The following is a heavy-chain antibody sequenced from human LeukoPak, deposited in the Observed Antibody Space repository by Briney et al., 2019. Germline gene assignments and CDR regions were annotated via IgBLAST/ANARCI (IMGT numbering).Heavy chain of an antibody. J-gene: IGHJ4*02. V-gene: IGHV4-34*01. CDR2: INHSGST. Sequence: PSETLSLTCAVYGGSFSGYYWSWIRQPPGKGLEWIGEINHSGSTNYNPSLKSRVTISVDTSKNQFSLKLSSVTAADTAVSYCTLIAVAHYYFDYWGQGTLVTVSS. CDR3: TLIAVAHYYFDY. CDR1: GGSFSGYY. D-gene: IGHD6-19*01.